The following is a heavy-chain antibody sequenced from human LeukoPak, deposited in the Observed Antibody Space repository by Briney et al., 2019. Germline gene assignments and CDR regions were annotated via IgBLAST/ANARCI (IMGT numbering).Heavy chain of an antibody. D-gene: IGHD3-10*01. Sequence: SPSETLSLTCTVSGGSISSYYWSWIRQPPGKGLEWIGYIYYSGSTNYNPSLKSRVTISVDTSKNQFSLKLSSVTAADAAVYYCARSPGSMVRGVINRFDPWGQGTLVTVSS. V-gene: IGHV4-59*01. CDR2: IYYSGST. J-gene: IGHJ5*02. CDR3: ARSPGSMVRGVINRFDP. CDR1: GGSISSYY.